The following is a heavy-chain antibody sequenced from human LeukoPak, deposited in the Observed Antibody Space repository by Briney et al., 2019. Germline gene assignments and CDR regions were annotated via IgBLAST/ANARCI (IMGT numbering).Heavy chain of an antibody. V-gene: IGHV3-66*01. D-gene: IGHD3-10*01. J-gene: IGHJ4*02. Sequence: GGSLRLSCAASGFTVSSNYMSWVRQAPGKGLEWVSVIYSGGSTYYADSVKGRFTISRDNSKNTLYLQMNSLRAEDTAVYYCAKSSLGLMVRGVFDYWGQGTLVTVSS. CDR3: AKSSLGLMVRGVFDY. CDR2: IYSGGST. CDR1: GFTVSSNY.